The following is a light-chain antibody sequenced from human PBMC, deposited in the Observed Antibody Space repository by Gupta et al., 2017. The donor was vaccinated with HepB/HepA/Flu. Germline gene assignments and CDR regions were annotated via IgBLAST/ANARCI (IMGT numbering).Light chain of an antibody. CDR2: AAS. V-gene: IGKV1-39*01. CDR1: QSISSY. J-gene: IGKJ4*01. CDR3: QQSYSTPPD. Sequence: DIQMPQSPSSLSASVGDRVTITCRASQSISSYLNWYQQKPGKAPKLLIYAASSLQSGVPSRFSGSGSGTDFTLTISSLQPVDFATYYCQQSYSTPPDFGGGTKVEIK.